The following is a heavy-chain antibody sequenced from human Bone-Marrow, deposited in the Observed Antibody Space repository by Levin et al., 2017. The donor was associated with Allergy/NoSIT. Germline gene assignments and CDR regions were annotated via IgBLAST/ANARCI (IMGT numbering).Heavy chain of an antibody. CDR3: ARDVVTGVDY. D-gene: IGHD1-14*01. Sequence: QTLSLTCTFSGFSLSTSGMRVSWIRQPPGKALEWLARIDWDDDKFYSTSLKTRLTISKDTSKNQVVLTMTNMDPVDTATYYCARDVVTGVDYWGQGTLVTVSS. CDR1: GFSLSTSGMR. J-gene: IGHJ4*02. V-gene: IGHV2-70*04. CDR2: IDWDDDK.